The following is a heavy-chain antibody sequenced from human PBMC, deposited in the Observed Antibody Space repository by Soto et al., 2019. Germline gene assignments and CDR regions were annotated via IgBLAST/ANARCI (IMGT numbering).Heavy chain of an antibody. J-gene: IGHJ5*02. Sequence: QVQLVQSGAEVKKPGASVKVSCKASGYTFTGYYMHWVRQAPGQGREWMGWINPNSGGTNYAQKFQGRVTMTRDTSISTAYMELSRLRSDDTAVYYCARDRHVSDWKLNWFDPWGQGTLVTVAS. CDR1: GYTFTGYY. CDR3: ARDRHVSDWKLNWFDP. D-gene: IGHD1-1*01. CDR2: INPNSGGT. V-gene: IGHV1-2*02.